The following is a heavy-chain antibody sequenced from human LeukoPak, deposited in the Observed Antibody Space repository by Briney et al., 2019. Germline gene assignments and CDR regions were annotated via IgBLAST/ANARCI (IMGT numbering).Heavy chain of an antibody. CDR3: ARTYSRESGYDFVFHY. CDR1: EFTFSTFS. Sequence: GGSLRLSCAASEFTFSTFSMNWVRQAPGKGLEWVSSISGSSSYIFYADSVKGRFTISRDNARNSLYLQMNSLRAEDTAVYYCARTYSRESGYDFVFHYWGQGTRVTVSS. CDR2: ISGSSSYI. D-gene: IGHD5-12*01. V-gene: IGHV3-21*01. J-gene: IGHJ4*02.